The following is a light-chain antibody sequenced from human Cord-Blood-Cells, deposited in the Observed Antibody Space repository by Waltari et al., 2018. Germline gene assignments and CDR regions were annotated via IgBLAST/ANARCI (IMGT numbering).Light chain of an antibody. Sequence: DIQMTQSPSSLSASVEDRDTITCRASQSISSYLNWYQQKPGKAPKLLIYAASSLQSGVPSRFSGSGSGTDFTLTISSLQPEYFATYYCQQSYSTPWTFGQGTKVEIK. CDR3: QQSYSTPWT. CDR1: QSISSY. J-gene: IGKJ1*01. V-gene: IGKV1-39*01. CDR2: AAS.